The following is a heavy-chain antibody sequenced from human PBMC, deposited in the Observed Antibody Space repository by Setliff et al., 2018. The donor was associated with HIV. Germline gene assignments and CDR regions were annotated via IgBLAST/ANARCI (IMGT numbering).Heavy chain of an antibody. V-gene: IGHV3-23*01. Sequence: GGSLRLSCAASGFTFSSYAISWVRQAPGKGLGWVSAVSGSGDNTYNADSVKGRFTISRDNAKNSLYLQMNSLRAEDTAVYHCARVKPHLRRSGSYWIVDYWGQGTLVTVSS. CDR2: VSGSGDNT. J-gene: IGHJ4*02. CDR1: GFTFSSYA. CDR3: ARVKPHLRRSGSYWIVDY. D-gene: IGHD1-26*01.